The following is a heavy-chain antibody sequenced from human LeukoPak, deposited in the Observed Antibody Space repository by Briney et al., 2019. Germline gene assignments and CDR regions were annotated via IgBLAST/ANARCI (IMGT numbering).Heavy chain of an antibody. D-gene: IGHD5-12*01. CDR1: GYSFSIYA. CDR2: ISTSTGNP. V-gene: IGHV7-4-1*02. Sequence: WASVKVSCKASGYSFSIYAFNWVRQAPGQGLEWMGWISTSTGNPTYAPAFAGRFVFSLDTSVNTAYLQINSLQPDDTAIYYCARDRGGYMAYWGQGTLVTVSS. J-gene: IGHJ4*02. CDR3: ARDRGGYMAY.